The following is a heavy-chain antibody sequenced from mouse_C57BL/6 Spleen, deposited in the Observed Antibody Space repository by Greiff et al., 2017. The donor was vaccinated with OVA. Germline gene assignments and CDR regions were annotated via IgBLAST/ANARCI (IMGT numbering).Heavy chain of an antibody. V-gene: IGHV3-6*01. J-gene: IGHJ3*01. CDR1: GYSITSGYY. CDR3: AREGPFYY. CDR2: ISYDGSN. Sequence: VQLQQSGPGLVKPSQSLSLTCSVTGYSITSGYYWNWIRQFPGNKLEWMGYISYDGSNNYNPSLKNRISITRDTSKNQFFLKLNSVTTEDTATYYCAREGPFYYWGQGTLVTVSA.